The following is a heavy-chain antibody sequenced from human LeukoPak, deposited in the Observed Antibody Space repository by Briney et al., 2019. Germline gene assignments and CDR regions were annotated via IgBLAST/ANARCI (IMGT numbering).Heavy chain of an antibody. J-gene: IGHJ6*03. CDR1: GFTFSSYS. D-gene: IGHD6-13*01. CDR2: ISSSSSYI. V-gene: IGHV3-21*01. CDR3: ARVPGYSSSWYISYYYYYYMDV. Sequence: PGGSLRLSCAASGFTFSSYSMNWVRQAPGKGPEWVSSISSSSSYIYYADSVKGRFTISRDNAKNSLYLQMNSLRAEDTAVYYCARVPGYSSSWYISYYYYYYMDVWGKGTTVTASS.